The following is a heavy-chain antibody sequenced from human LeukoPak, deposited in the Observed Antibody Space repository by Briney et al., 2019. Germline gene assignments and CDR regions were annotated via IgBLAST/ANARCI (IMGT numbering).Heavy chain of an antibody. V-gene: IGHV3-20*04. CDR1: GFAFDEHG. D-gene: IGHD3-10*01. CDR3: ARAPITCPFYFDY. CDR2: INWSGGST. J-gene: IGHJ4*02. Sequence: PGRSLRLSCTASGFAFDEHGMSWVRQVPGKGLEWVSGINWSGGSTGYADPLRGRFTISRDNAKNSLYLQMDSLRAEDTALYYCARAPITCPFYFDYWGQGTLVTVSS.